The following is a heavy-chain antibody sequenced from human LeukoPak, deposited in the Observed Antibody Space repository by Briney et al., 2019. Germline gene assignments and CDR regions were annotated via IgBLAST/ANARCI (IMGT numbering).Heavy chain of an antibody. CDR1: GGSISSHY. CDR3: ARGHGAFGYSSSWPYYYGMDV. V-gene: IGHV4-34*01. CDR2: INHSGST. D-gene: IGHD6-13*01. J-gene: IGHJ6*02. Sequence: SSETLSLTCTVSGGSISSHYWSWIRQPPGKGLEWIGEINHSGSTNYNPSLKSRVTISVDTSKNQFSLKLSSVTAADTAVYYCARGHGAFGYSSSWPYYYGMDVWGQGTTVTVSS.